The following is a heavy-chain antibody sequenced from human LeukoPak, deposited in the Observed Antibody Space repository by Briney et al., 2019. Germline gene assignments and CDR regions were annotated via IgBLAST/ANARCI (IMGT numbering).Heavy chain of an antibody. CDR2: IKQDGSEK. CDR3: ARDAGGRYIVVVPAATRFLDY. CDR1: GFTFSSYW. D-gene: IGHD2-2*01. J-gene: IGHJ4*02. Sequence: PGGSLRLSCAASGFTFSSYWMSWVRQAPGKGLEWVANIKQDGSEKYHVDSVKGRFTISRDNAKNSLYLQMNSLRAEDTAVYYCARDAGGRYIVVVPAATRFLDYWGQGTLVTVSS. V-gene: IGHV3-7*01.